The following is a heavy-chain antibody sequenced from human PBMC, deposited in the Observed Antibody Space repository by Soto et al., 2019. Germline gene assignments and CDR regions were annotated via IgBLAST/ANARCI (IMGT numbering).Heavy chain of an antibody. V-gene: IGHV3-49*03. D-gene: IGHD1-1*01. CDR2: IRTAAYGQTT. CDR1: GFTLSAYP. CDR3: TRAVRLSGAAFDM. Sequence: EVQLVESGGGLVQPGRSLRLSCGASGFTLSAYPMSWFRQAPGKGLEWVAYIRTAAYGQTTEYAASVKHRFAVSRDDSEGITSLQMNSLKNEDTAMYYCTRAVRLSGAAFDMWGQGTMVTVSS. J-gene: IGHJ3*02.